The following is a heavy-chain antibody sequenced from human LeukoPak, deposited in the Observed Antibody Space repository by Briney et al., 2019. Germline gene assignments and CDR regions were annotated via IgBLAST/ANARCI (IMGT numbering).Heavy chain of an antibody. Sequence: SETLSLTCTVSGDSIIGSYWSWIRQAPGKALEWIGEINHSGSTNYNPSLKSRVIISVDTSKNQFSLKLSSVTAADTAVYYCASARELPSLDPTGDYWGQGTLVTVSS. J-gene: IGHJ4*02. CDR2: INHSGST. D-gene: IGHD5-24*01. CDR1: GDSIIGSY. CDR3: ASARELPSLDPTGDY. V-gene: IGHV4-34*01.